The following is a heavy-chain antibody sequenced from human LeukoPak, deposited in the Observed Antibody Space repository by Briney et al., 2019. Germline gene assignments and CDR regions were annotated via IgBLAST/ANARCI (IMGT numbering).Heavy chain of an antibody. Sequence: PGGSLRLSCTASGFTFSIYWMSRVRQAPGKGLEWVASIKEDGSEEHYVDSVKGRITVSRDNARNSVHVQMNSLRAEDTAVYFCARIRPGNYFDYWGQGALVTVSS. CDR3: ARIRPGNYFDY. CDR2: IKEDGSEE. V-gene: IGHV3-7*01. CDR1: GFTFSIYW. J-gene: IGHJ4*02. D-gene: IGHD6-6*01.